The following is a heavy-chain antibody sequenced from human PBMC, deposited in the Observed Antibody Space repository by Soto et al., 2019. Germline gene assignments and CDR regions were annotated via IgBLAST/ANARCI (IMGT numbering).Heavy chain of an antibody. Sequence: SETLSLTCTVSGCSVISGSYYWSWIRQPPGKGLEWIGYIYYSGSTNYNPSLKSRVTISADTSKKQFSLKLSSVTVADTAVYYFARGTVYYYGMDGCGQGTTVTVSS. CDR1: GCSVISGSYY. V-gene: IGHV4-61*01. CDR2: IYYSGST. J-gene: IGHJ6*02. D-gene: IGHD4-17*01. CDR3: ARGTVYYYGMDG.